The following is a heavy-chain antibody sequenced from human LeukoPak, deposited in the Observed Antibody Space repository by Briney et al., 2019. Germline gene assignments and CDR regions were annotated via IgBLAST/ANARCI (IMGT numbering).Heavy chain of an antibody. Sequence: PGGSLRLSCVASGVTLSNYAMSWARQAPGKGLEWVSGISSSGSGGNTYYADSVKGRFAISTDNSKNTLYLQMNSLRVEDTAVYFCAARKVRGVWFYLDYWGQGTLVTVSS. V-gene: IGHV3-23*01. D-gene: IGHD3-10*01. CDR2: ISSSGSGGNT. J-gene: IGHJ4*02. CDR1: GVTLSNYA. CDR3: AARKVRGVWFYLDY.